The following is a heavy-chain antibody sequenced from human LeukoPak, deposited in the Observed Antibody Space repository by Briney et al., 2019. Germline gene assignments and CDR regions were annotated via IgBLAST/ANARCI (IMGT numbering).Heavy chain of an antibody. Sequence: RGSLRPSCAPSVLTFSNYAMTWVRQAPGLGLEWVSSISGSGSCSYYADSVKGRFTVSRDNSKNTLHLQMNSLRAEDTAVYYCAKDFLYIVVDYWGQGTLVAVSS. CDR2: ISGSGSCS. D-gene: IGHD3-16*02. CDR1: VLTFSNYA. CDR3: AKDFLYIVVDY. V-gene: IGHV3-23*01. J-gene: IGHJ4*02.